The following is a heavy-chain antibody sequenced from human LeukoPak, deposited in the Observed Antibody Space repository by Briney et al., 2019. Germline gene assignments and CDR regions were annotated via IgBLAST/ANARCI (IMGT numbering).Heavy chain of an antibody. Sequence: PGGSLRLSCAASGFTFSSYSMNWVRQAPGKGLEWVAVISYDGSNKYYADSVKGRFTISRDNSKNTLYLQMNSLRAEDTAVYYCAKDLGSGWSPWYFDYWGQGTLVTVSS. D-gene: IGHD6-19*01. V-gene: IGHV3-30*18. J-gene: IGHJ4*02. CDR2: ISYDGSNK. CDR3: AKDLGSGWSPWYFDY. CDR1: GFTFSSYS.